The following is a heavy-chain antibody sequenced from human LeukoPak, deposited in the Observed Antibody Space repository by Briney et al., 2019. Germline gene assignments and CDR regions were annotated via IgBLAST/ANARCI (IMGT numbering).Heavy chain of an antibody. CDR1: GYSISSGHY. J-gene: IGHJ6*03. D-gene: IGHD6-13*01. Sequence: SETLSLTCTVSGYSISSGHYWGWIRQPPGKGLEWIGSIYHSGSTYYNPSLKSRVTISVDTSKNQFSLKLSSVTAADTAVYYCARVAAAGSGRYYYYYMDVWGKGTTVTISS. CDR3: ARVAAAGSGRYYYYYMDV. CDR2: IYHSGST. V-gene: IGHV4-38-2*02.